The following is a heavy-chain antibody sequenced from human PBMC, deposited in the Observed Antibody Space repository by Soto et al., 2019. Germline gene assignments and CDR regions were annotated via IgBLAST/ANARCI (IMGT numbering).Heavy chain of an antibody. CDR3: ARYIVVAGLDAFDI. CDR1: GFTFSNYW. V-gene: IGHV3-7*01. D-gene: IGHD6-19*01. CDR2: MNQDGSEK. J-gene: IGHJ3*02. Sequence: EVQLVESGGGLVQPGGSLRPSCAASGFTFSNYWMAWVRQAPGKGLEWVANMNQDGSEKYYVDSVKGRFTISRDNAKNSLYLQMNSLRAEDTAVYYCARYIVVAGLDAFDIWGQGTMVTVSS.